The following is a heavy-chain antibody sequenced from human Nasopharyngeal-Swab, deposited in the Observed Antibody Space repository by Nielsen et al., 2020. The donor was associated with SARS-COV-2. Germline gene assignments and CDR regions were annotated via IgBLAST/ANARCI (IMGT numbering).Heavy chain of an antibody. CDR1: GGSFSASY. CDR3: ARGNISARLGL. D-gene: IGHD3-16*01. V-gene: IGHV4-34*01. Sequence: SDTLSLTCAVYGGSFSASYWSWMRQPPGKGLEWIGEIVHSGSTYYNPSLESRVTMSVDTSKNQFSLKLCSVTAADTAVYYCARGNISARLGLWGQGTLVTVSS. CDR2: IVHSGST. J-gene: IGHJ4*02.